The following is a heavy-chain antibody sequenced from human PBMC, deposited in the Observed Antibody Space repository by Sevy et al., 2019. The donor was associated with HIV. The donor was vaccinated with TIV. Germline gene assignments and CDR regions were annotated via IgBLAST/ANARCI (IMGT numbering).Heavy chain of an antibody. Sequence: ASVKVSCKASGYTFTSYGISWVRQAPGQGLEWMGWISAYNGNTNYAQKLQGRVTMTTDTSTSTAYMELRSLRSDDTAVYYCARSSRYVYDFWSGYLYRFDPWGQGTLVTVSS. CDR2: ISAYNGNT. CDR3: ARSSRYVYDFWSGYLYRFDP. CDR1: GYTFTSYG. D-gene: IGHD3-3*01. V-gene: IGHV1-18*01. J-gene: IGHJ5*02.